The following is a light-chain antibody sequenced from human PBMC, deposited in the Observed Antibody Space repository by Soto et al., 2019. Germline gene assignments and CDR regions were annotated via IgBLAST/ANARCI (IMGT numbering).Light chain of an antibody. V-gene: IGLV2-14*01. J-gene: IGLJ2*01. CDR3: SSYTSSSTRKVV. CDR1: SSDVGGYNY. Sequence: QSALTQPASVSGSPGQSITISCTGTSSDVGGYNYVSWYQQHPGKAPKLMTYDVSNRPSGVSNRFSGSKSGNTASLTISGLQAEDEADYYCSSYTSSSTRKVVFGGGTKLTVL. CDR2: DVS.